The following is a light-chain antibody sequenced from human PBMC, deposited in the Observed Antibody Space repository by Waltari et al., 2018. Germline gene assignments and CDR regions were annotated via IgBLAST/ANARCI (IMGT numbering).Light chain of an antibody. CDR2: AAS. CDR3: QQANSFPRT. J-gene: IGKJ1*01. Sequence: DIQMTQSPSSVSASVGGRGTITCRPSQSINNWLSWYQQKPGKAPQLPISAASNLQSGVPSTFIGSRSGTDYTLSINSLQPEDSATYFCQQANSFPRTVGRGTKVEIK. CDR1: QSINNW. V-gene: IGKV1-12*01.